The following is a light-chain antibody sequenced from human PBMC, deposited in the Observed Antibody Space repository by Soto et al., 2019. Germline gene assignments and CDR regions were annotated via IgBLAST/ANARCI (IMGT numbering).Light chain of an antibody. CDR2: DVN. CDR1: RSDIGAYNY. CDR3: SSYTSTDTLYV. J-gene: IGLJ1*01. V-gene: IGLV2-14*01. Sequence: QSVLTQPASVSGSPGQSITISCTGTRSDIGAYNYVSWYQRHPGKAPKLLIYDVNSRPSGVSNRFSGSKSDNTASLTISGLQAEDEADYFCSSYTSTDTLYVFGSGTKVTVL.